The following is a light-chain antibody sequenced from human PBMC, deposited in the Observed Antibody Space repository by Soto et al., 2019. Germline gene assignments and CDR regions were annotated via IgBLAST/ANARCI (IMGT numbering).Light chain of an antibody. V-gene: IGKV3-20*01. CDR2: GTS. CDR1: QSIDNNH. J-gene: IGKJ4*01. CDR3: EYYGTSIT. Sequence: EIVLTQSPGTLSLSPGERVTLSCRASQSIDNNHLAWYQQKPGQAPRLLIHGTSNRATGIPDRFSGSGSGTDFTLTFSRLEPEDFAVYYCEYYGTSITFGGGTK.